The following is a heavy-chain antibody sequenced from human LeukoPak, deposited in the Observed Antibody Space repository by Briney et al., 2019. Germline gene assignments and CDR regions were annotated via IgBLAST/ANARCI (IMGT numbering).Heavy chain of an antibody. D-gene: IGHD4-17*01. J-gene: IGHJ6*03. CDR3: ARLTSSGDYDPSHKRLYYYYYMDV. CDR2: ISSSGSTM. Sequence: PGGSLRLSCAASGFTFSSYEMNWVRQAPEKGLEWVSYISSSGSTMYYADSVKGRFTISRDNAKNSLFLQMNSLRAEDTAVYYCARLTSSGDYDPSHKRLYYYYYMDVWGKGTTVTVSS. CDR1: GFTFSSYE. V-gene: IGHV3-48*03.